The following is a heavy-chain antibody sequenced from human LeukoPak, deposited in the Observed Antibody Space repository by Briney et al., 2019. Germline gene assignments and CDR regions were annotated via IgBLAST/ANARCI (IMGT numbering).Heavy chain of an antibody. J-gene: IGHJ5*02. D-gene: IGHD3-9*01. CDR1: GFTFNSYA. CDR2: IGFGDDSA. CDR3: AKDPTSVGGRHDWLLDS. V-gene: IGHV3-23*01. Sequence: GGSLRLSCAASGFTFNSYAMSWVRQAPGKGLEWVSTIGFGDDSAYYADSVKGRFTISRDNSKDTLYLQMNYLRAEDTAVYYCAKDPTSVGGRHDWLLDSWGQGTLVTVSS.